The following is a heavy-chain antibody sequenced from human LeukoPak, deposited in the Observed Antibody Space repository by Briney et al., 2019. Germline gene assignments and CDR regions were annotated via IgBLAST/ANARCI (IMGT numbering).Heavy chain of an antibody. CDR3: ARSGYSNFDY. J-gene: IGHJ4*02. V-gene: IGHV4-4*02. D-gene: IGHD3-3*01. Sequence: SGTLSLTCAVSGGSISTNNWWSWVRQPPGKGLEWIGEIYHSGSTNYNPSLKSPVTISVDTSKNQFSLKLNSVTAADTAVYYCARSGYSNFDYWGQGTLVTVSS. CDR1: GGSISTNNW. CDR2: IYHSGST.